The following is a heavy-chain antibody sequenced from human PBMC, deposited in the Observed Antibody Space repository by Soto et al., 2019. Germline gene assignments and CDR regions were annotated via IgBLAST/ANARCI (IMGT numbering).Heavy chain of an antibody. CDR1: GFTFSSYA. D-gene: IGHD6-6*01. J-gene: IGHJ1*01. Sequence: EVEVLESGGGLVQPGGSLRLSCAASGFTFSSYAMSWVRQAPGKGLEWVSVITGSGDNIYYADSVKGRFAISRDNSQNTVSLQMNSLRADDTAVYYCARESSGRAEHWGQGTQVTVSS. CDR2: ITGSGDNI. CDR3: ARESSGRAEH. V-gene: IGHV3-23*01.